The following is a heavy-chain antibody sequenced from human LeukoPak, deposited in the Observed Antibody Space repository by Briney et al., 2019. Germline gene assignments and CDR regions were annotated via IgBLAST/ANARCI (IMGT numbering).Heavy chain of an antibody. V-gene: IGHV1-69*04. J-gene: IGHJ6*02. D-gene: IGHD3-3*01. CDR3: ARDLSSIFGVVILPNGMDV. Sequence: GASVKVSCKASGGTFSSYAISWVRQAPGQGLEWMGRIIPILGIANYAQKFQGRVTITADKSTSTAYMELSSLRSEDTAVYYCARDLSSIFGVVILPNGMDVWGQGTTVTVSS. CDR2: IIPILGIA. CDR1: GGTFSSYA.